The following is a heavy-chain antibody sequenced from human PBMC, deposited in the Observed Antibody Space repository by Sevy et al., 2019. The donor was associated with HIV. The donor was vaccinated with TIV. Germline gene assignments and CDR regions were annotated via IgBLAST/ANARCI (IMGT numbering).Heavy chain of an antibody. V-gene: IGHV1-3*04. Sequence: ASVKVSCRGSGYTFNNYIIYWVRQAPGQSLEWMGWVNTASGDTKYSQKFQGRLIITTDTSARTVYMEPNSLRSEDTAFYFCARDFCSGGSCYSAFVYWGQGTLVTVSS. CDR3: ARDFCSGGSCYSAFVY. D-gene: IGHD2-15*01. CDR2: VNTASGDT. CDR1: GYTFNNYI. J-gene: IGHJ4*02.